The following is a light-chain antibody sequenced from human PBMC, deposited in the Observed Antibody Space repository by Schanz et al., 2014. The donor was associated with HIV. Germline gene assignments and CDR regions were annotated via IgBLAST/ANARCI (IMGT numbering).Light chain of an antibody. CDR3: GAWDSGRGAVV. Sequence: QSVLTQPPSMSAAPGQRVTISCAGSAFNIGQNYVSWFQQFPGTAPKLLIYDDHERPSEIPDRFSGSIFGQSATLAIIGLQAGDEADYYCGAWDSGRGAVVFGGGTKLTVL. J-gene: IGLJ2*01. CDR1: AFNIGQNY. V-gene: IGLV1-51*01. CDR2: DDH.